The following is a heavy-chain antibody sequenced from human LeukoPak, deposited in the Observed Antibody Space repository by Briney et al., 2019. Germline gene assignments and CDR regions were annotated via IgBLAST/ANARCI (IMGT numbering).Heavy chain of an antibody. V-gene: IGHV4-34*01. CDR3: ARESVAARSRYYYMDV. CDR2: INHSGST. CDR1: GGSFSGYY. Sequence: ASETLSLTCAVYGGSFSGYYWSWIRQPPGKGLEWIGEINHSGSTNYNPSLKSRVTISVDTSKNQFSLKLSSVTAADTAVYYCARESVAARSRYYYMDVWGKGTTVTVSS. J-gene: IGHJ6*03. D-gene: IGHD6-6*01.